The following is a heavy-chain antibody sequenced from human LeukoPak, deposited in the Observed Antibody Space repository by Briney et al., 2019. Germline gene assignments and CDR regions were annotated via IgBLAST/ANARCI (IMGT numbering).Heavy chain of an antibody. Sequence: GGSLRLSCVASGFTFSNYAMTWVRQTPGKGLEWVSTISGRDISTYYPDSVKGRFAISRDNAKNSLYLQMDSLRAEDAAIYYCAKLFKAYSSSWIDYWGQGNLVTVSS. CDR3: AKLFKAYSSSWIDY. J-gene: IGHJ4*02. D-gene: IGHD6-13*01. CDR2: ISGRDIST. CDR1: GFTFSNYA. V-gene: IGHV3-23*01.